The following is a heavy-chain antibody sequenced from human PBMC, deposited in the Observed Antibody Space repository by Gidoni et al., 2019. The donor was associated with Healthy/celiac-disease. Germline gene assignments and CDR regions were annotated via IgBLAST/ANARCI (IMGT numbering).Heavy chain of an antibody. Sequence: EVQLLESGGGLVQPGGSLRLSCAASGFTFSSYAMSWVRQAPGKGLEWVSAIRGSGGSTYYADSVKGRFTISRDNSKNTLYLQMNSLRAEDTAVYYCAKGVNYYYYGMDVWGQGTTVTVSS. CDR2: IRGSGGST. D-gene: IGHD2-21*01. V-gene: IGHV3-23*01. J-gene: IGHJ6*02. CDR3: AKGVNYYYYGMDV. CDR1: GFTFSSYA.